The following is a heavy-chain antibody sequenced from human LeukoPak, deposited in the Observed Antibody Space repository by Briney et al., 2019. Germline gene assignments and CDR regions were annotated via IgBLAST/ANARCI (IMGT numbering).Heavy chain of an antibody. V-gene: IGHV4-34*01. CDR3: AAKYSSGPKPQYYGMDV. Sequence: PSETLSLTCAVYGGSFSGYYWSWIRQPPGKGLEWIGEINHSGSTNYNPSLKSRVTISVDTSKNRFSLKLSSVTAADTAVYYCAAKYSSGPKPQYYGMDVWGQGTTVTVSS. CDR1: GGSFSGYY. D-gene: IGHD6-19*01. J-gene: IGHJ6*02. CDR2: INHSGST.